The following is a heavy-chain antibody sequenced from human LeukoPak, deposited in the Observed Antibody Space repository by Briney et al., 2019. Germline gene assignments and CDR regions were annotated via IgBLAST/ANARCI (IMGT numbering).Heavy chain of an antibody. V-gene: IGHV1-69*05. J-gene: IGHJ4*02. CDR2: IIPIFGTA. CDR1: GGTFSSYA. D-gene: IGHD3-10*01. Sequence: GASVKVSCKASGGTFSSYAISWVRQAPGQGLEWMGRIIPIFGTANYAQKFQGRVTTTTDESTSTAYMELSSLRSEDTAVYYCARDRGIYGSGSYSKDYWGQGTLVTVSS. CDR3: ARDRGIYGSGSYSKDY.